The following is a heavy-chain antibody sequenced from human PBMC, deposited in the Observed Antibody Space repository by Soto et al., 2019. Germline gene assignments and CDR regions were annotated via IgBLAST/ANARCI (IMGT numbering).Heavy chain of an antibody. Sequence: QVQLVQSGAEVKKPGASVKVSCKASGYTFTSYYMHWVRQAPGQGLEWMGIINPSGGSTSYAQKFQGRVTMTRDTSTSTVYMELSSLRSEDTAVYYCARTYCTNGVCYHYYFGYWGQGTLVTVSS. J-gene: IGHJ4*02. D-gene: IGHD2-8*01. CDR2: INPSGGST. CDR1: GYTFTSYY. V-gene: IGHV1-46*01. CDR3: ARTYCTNGVCYHYYFGY.